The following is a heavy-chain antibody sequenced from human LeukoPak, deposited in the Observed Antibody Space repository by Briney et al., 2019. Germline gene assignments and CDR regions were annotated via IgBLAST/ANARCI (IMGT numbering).Heavy chain of an antibody. CDR2: INHSGST. CDR3: ARGGVAVAGPPFDY. J-gene: IGHJ4*02. Sequence: PSETLSLTCAVYGGSFSGYYWSWIRQPPGKGLEWIGEINHSGSTNYNPSLKSRVTISVDTSKNQFSLKLSSVTAADTAVYYCARGGVAVAGPPFDYWGQGTLATVSS. D-gene: IGHD6-19*01. V-gene: IGHV4-34*01. CDR1: GGSFSGYY.